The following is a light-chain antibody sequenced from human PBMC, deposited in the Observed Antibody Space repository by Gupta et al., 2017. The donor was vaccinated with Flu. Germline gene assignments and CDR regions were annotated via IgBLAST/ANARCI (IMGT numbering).Light chain of an antibody. CDR3: CADTTSSYRV. J-gene: IGLJ3*02. Sequence: QSALPQPASVSGSPGQSITISCSGTSSDVGGYNYVSWYLHNPGKAPQLIIYEVTNRPSGDSNRFSDSKSGNTASLTISELEDEDEDDYYGCADTTSSYRVFGGGTRLTVL. CDR2: EVT. V-gene: IGLV2-14*01. CDR1: SSDVGGYNY.